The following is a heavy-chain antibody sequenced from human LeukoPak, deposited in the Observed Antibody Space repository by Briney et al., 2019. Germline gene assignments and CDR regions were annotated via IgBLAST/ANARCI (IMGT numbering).Heavy chain of an antibody. J-gene: IGHJ4*02. Sequence: GASVKVSCKASGYTFSAYGICLVRQAPGQGLEWMGWIYTYNGNANYAEHLQGRVTLTSDSSTTTVYMELKNLTSDDTAVYYCARDSSPVAGVGLFWGQGTLVTVSS. D-gene: IGHD6-19*01. V-gene: IGHV1-18*01. CDR3: ARDSSPVAGVGLF. CDR1: GYTFSAYG. CDR2: IYTYNGNA.